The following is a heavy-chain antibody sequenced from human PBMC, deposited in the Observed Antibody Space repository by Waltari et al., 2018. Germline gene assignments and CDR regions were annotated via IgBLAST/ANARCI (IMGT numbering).Heavy chain of an antibody. J-gene: IGHJ4*02. CDR3: ARHEYSTTWGGLD. CDR2: IYYSGST. D-gene: IGHD6-13*01. Sequence: QVQLQESGPGLVKPSETLSLTCTVPGGSINRYYWRWIRQPPGKGLEWIAYIYYSGSTNYNPSLKSRVTISVDTSKNQFSLKLSSVTAADTAIYYCARHEYSTTWGGLDWGQGTLVTVSS. V-gene: IGHV4-59*08. CDR1: GGSINRYY.